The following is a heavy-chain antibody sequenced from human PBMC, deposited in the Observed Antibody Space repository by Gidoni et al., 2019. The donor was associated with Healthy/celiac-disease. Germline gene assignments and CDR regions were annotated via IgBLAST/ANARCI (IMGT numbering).Heavy chain of an antibody. V-gene: IGHV1-8*01. CDR3: ARDSLAYYLLRLGYGFNAFDI. J-gene: IGHJ3*02. CDR1: GYTSTSYD. D-gene: IGHD3-10*01. Sequence: QVQLVQSGAEVKKPGASVKVSCKASGYTSTSYDINWVRQATGQGLEWMGWMNPNSGNTGYAQKFQCRVTMTRNTSISTAYMELSSLRSEDTAVYYCARDSLAYYLLRLGYGFNAFDIWGQGTMVTVSS. CDR2: MNPNSGNT.